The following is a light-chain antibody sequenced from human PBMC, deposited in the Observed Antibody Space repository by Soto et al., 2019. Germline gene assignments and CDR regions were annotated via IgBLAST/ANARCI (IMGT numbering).Light chain of an antibody. CDR3: QQRSNWPLT. CDR1: QSVSSY. V-gene: IGKV3-11*01. J-gene: IGKJ4*01. Sequence: EIVLTQSPATLSLPPGERATLSCRASQSVSSYLAWYQQKPGQAPRLLIYDASNRATGIPARFSGSGSGTVFTLTISSLEPEDFAVYYCQQRSNWPLTFGGGTKVEIK. CDR2: DAS.